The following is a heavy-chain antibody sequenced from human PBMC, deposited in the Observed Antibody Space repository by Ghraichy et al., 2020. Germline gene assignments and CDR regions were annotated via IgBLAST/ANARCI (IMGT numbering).Heavy chain of an antibody. D-gene: IGHD6-19*01. CDR2: IYSGGST. J-gene: IGHJ6*02. Sequence: GESLNISCAASGFTVSSNYMSWVRQAPGKGLEWVSVIYSGGSTYYADSVKGRFTISRDNSKNTLYLQMNSLRAEDTAVYYCARAPQWLVPGHYYYGMDVWGQGTTVTVSS. V-gene: IGHV3-53*01. CDR3: ARAPQWLVPGHYYYGMDV. CDR1: GFTVSSNY.